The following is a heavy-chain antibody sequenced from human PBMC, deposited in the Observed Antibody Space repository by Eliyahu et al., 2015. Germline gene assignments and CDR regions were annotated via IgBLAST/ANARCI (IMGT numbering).Heavy chain of an antibody. Sequence: QVQLQQWGAGLLKPSETLSLTCAVYGGSFIGYYWSWIRQPPGKGLEWIGEINHSGSTNYNPSLKSRVTISVDTSKNQFSLKLSSVTAADTAVYYCGLTRYYYYGMDVWGQGTTVTVSS. V-gene: IGHV4-34*01. CDR3: GLTRYYYYGMDV. CDR1: GGSFIGYY. J-gene: IGHJ6*02. D-gene: IGHD6-19*01. CDR2: INHSGST.